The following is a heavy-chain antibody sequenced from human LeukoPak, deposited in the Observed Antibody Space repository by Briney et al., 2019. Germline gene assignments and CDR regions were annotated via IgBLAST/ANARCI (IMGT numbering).Heavy chain of an antibody. V-gene: IGHV5-51*01. CDR3: ARPQYSNSWYWFDP. J-gene: IGHJ5*02. CDR2: IYPSDSDT. CDR1: GYTFTNYW. Sequence: GESLKISCKASGYTFTNYWIGWVRQMPGKVLEWMGIIYPSDSDTRYSPSFQGQVSISVDKSINTAYPQWSGLKASDSAMYFCARPQYSNSWYWFDPWGQGTLVTVSS. D-gene: IGHD6-6*01.